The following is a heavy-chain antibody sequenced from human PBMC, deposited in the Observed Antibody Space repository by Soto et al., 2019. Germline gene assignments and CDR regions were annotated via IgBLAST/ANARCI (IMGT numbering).Heavy chain of an antibody. V-gene: IGHV1-3*01. CDR3: TRSAISPYGGLIGPFDY. CDR2: INPANGNT. D-gene: IGHD3-16*02. Sequence: VASVKVSCKATGYTFTAYAMHWVRQAPGQSLEWMGWINPANGNTRYSQKFQGRLTITSDTSANTVYMELSSLTSEDTAMYYCTRSAISPYGGLIGPFDYWGQGNLVTVSS. CDR1: GYTFTAYA. J-gene: IGHJ4*02.